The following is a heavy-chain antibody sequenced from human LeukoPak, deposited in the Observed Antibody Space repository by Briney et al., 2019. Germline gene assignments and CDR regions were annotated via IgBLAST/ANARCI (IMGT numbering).Heavy chain of an antibody. CDR3: ARHGAPYYDFWSGYYSGGDLGWFDP. CDR2: IYYSGTT. J-gene: IGHJ5*02. V-gene: IGHV4-59*11. D-gene: IGHD3-3*01. CDR1: GGSISPLY. Sequence: ASETLSLTCTVSGGSISPLYWGWIRQPPGKGLEFIGYIYYSGTTNYNPSLRSRVTLSLDTSKNQFSLTLSSVTSADTAVYYCARHGAPYYDFWSGYYSGGDLGWFDPWGQGTLVTVSS.